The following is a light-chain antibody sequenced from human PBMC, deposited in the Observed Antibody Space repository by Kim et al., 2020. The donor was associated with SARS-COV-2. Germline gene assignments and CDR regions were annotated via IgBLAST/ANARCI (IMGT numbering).Light chain of an antibody. Sequence: GSPGKTASIPCSGDKLGDKYANWYQQKPGQSPLLVIYQDSKRPSGIPERFSGSNSGNTDTLTISGTQAMDEADYYCQAWDSGRFVFGTGTKVTVL. J-gene: IGLJ1*01. V-gene: IGLV3-1*01. CDR1: KLGDKY. CDR2: QDS. CDR3: QAWDSGRFV.